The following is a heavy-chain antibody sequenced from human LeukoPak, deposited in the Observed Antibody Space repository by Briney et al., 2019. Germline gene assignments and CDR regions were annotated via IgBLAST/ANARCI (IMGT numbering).Heavy chain of an antibody. Sequence: PSQTLSLTCTVSGGSISSGSYYWSWIRQPAGKGLEWIGRIYTSGSTNYNPSLKSRVTISVDTSKNQFSLKLSSVTAADTAVYYCARRSGDPDDAFDIWGQGTMVTVSS. V-gene: IGHV4-61*02. J-gene: IGHJ3*02. CDR1: GGSISSGSYY. CDR3: ARRSGDPDDAFDI. D-gene: IGHD2-21*02. CDR2: IYTSGST.